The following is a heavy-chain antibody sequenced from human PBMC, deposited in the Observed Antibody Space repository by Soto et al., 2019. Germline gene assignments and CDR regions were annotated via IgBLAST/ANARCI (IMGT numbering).Heavy chain of an antibody. V-gene: IGHV1-46*01. CDR3: ARVGGVYSSGWSVGAFDI. CDR2: INPSGGST. CDR1: GYTFTSYY. J-gene: IGHJ3*02. Sequence: GASVKVSCKASGYTFTSYYMHWVRQAPGQGLEWMGIINPSGGSTSYAQKFQGRVTMTRDTSTSTVYMELSSLRSEDTAVYYCARVGGVYSSGWSVGAFDIWGQGTMVTVSS. D-gene: IGHD6-19*01.